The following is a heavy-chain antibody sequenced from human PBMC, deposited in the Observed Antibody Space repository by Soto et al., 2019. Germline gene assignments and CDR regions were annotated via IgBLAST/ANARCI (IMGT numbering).Heavy chain of an antibody. V-gene: IGHV1-69*12. Sequence: QVQLVQSGAEVKKPGSSVKVSCKASGGTFSSYAISWVRQAPGQGLEWMGGIIPIFGTANYAQKFQGRVKITADESTGTAYMELSSLRAEDTDVYYCARDEVDTAMVNDYYYYGMDVWGQGTTVTVSS. J-gene: IGHJ6*02. CDR1: GGTFSSYA. D-gene: IGHD5-18*01. CDR3: ARDEVDTAMVNDYYYYGMDV. CDR2: IIPIFGTA.